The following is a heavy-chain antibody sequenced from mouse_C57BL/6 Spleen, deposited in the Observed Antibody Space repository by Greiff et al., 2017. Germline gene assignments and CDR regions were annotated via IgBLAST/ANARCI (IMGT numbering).Heavy chain of an antibody. Sequence: EVQLQESGPELVKPGASVKIPCKASGYTFTDYNMDWVKQSHGKSLEWIGDINPNNGGTIYNQKFKGKATLTVDKSSSTAYLELRSLTSEDTAVYYCARSQYGNYDYYAMDYWGQGTSVTVSS. V-gene: IGHV1-18*01. J-gene: IGHJ4*01. CDR1: GYTFTDYN. CDR2: INPNNGGT. CDR3: ARSQYGNYDYYAMDY. D-gene: IGHD2-10*02.